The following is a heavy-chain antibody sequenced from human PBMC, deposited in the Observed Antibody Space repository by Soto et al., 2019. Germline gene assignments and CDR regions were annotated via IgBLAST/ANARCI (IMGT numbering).Heavy chain of an antibody. D-gene: IGHD3-22*01. V-gene: IGHV1-69*06. Sequence: QVQLVQSGAEVKKPGSSVKVSCKASGGTFSSYAISWVRQAPGQGLEWMGGIIPIFGTANYAQKFQGRVTITADKSTSIDYMGLSRLRSEDTAVYCCVRGRMRDSSGYYSQDAFDTWGQGTMVTVSS. CDR2: IIPIFGTA. CDR3: VRGRMRDSSGYYSQDAFDT. J-gene: IGHJ3*02. CDR1: GGTFSSYA.